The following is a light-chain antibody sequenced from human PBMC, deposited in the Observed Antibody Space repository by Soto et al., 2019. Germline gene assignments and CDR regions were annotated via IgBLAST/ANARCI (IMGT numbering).Light chain of an antibody. Sequence: TVMTQSPDSLAVSLGERATINGKSSESILYSSNNKTYLAWYQQKPGQPPKLLIYWASTRESGVPDRFSGSGSGTDFTLTISSLQAEDVAIYYCQQYYGTPWPFGRGTTGDIK. V-gene: IGKV4-1*01. CDR1: ESILYSSNNKTY. J-gene: IGKJ1*01. CDR3: QQYYGTPWP. CDR2: WAS.